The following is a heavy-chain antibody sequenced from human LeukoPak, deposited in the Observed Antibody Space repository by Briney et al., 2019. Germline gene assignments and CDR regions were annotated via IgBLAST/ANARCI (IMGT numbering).Heavy chain of an antibody. CDR1: GYTFTGYY. J-gene: IGHJ5*02. CDR2: INPSSGGT. Sequence: ASVKVSCKASGYTFTGYYMHWVRQAPGQGLEWMGWINPSSGGTNYAQKFQGRVTMTRDTSISTAYMELSRLRSDDTAVYYCARDNNLAVAAAAILRYNWFDPWGQGTLVTVSS. V-gene: IGHV1-2*02. CDR3: ARDNNLAVAAAAILRYNWFDP. D-gene: IGHD6-13*01.